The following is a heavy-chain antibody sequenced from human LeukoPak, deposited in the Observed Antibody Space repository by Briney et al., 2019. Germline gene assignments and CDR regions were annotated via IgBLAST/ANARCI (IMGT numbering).Heavy chain of an antibody. CDR3: AKVGDSDVFYC. Sequence: GGSLRLSCAASGFTFSSYCMHWVRQAPGKGLEYVSAINPNGGRTYYADSVKGRFTISRDSSKNTLYLQMGSLRAEDMAVYYCAKVGDSDVFYCWGQRTLVTVSS. CDR2: INPNGGRT. V-gene: IGHV3-64*02. D-gene: IGHD2-21*01. CDR1: GFTFSSYC. J-gene: IGHJ4*02.